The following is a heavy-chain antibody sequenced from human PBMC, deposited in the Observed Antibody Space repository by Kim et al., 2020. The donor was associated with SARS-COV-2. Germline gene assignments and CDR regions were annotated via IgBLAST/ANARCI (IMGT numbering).Heavy chain of an antibody. V-gene: IGHV1-46*01. J-gene: IGHJ4*02. Sequence: ARKVQARVTMTRDTSTSTVYMELSSLRSEDTAVYYCARVISGWFDYWGQGTLVTVSS. CDR3: ARVISGWFDY. D-gene: IGHD6-19*01.